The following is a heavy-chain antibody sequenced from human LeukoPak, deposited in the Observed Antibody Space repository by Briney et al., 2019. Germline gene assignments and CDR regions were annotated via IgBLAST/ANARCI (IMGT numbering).Heavy chain of an antibody. D-gene: IGHD2-2*01. CDR2: ITDSGGTT. CDR1: GFTFSSYA. CDR3: AKEDCSSTSCIRSRGYYMDV. Sequence: GGSLRLSCAASGFTFSSYAMSWVRQAPGKGLEWVSAITDSGGTTYYADSVKGRFTISRDNSKNTLYLQMNSLRAEDTAVYYCAKEDCSSTSCIRSRGYYMDVWGKGTTVTVSS. J-gene: IGHJ6*03. V-gene: IGHV3-23*01.